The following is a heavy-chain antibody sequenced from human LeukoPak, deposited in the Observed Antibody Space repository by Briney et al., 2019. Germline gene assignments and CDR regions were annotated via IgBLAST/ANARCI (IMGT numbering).Heavy chain of an antibody. CDR1: GGSISSGSYY. Sequence: PSQTLSLTCTVSGGSISSGSYYWSWIRQPAGKGLEWIGRIYTSGSTNYNPSLKSRVTISVDTSKNQFSLKLSSVTAADTAVYYCARDPGGSYYGGGYIDYWGQGTLVTVSS. D-gene: IGHD1-26*01. J-gene: IGHJ4*02. CDR2: IYTSGST. V-gene: IGHV4-61*02. CDR3: ARDPGGSYYGGGYIDY.